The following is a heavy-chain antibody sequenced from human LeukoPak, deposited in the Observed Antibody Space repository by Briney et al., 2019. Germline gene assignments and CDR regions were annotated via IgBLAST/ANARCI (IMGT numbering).Heavy chain of an antibody. J-gene: IGHJ3*02. Sequence: PGGSLRLSCAASGFTVGTNYMSWVRQAPGKGLEWVSLIYSGSSTYYANSVKGRFTISRDNSKNTVYLQMNSLRAEDTAVYYCARDRQFSSWYPNDAFDIWGQGTMVTVSS. CDR2: IYSGSST. CDR1: GFTVGTNY. V-gene: IGHV3-53*01. CDR3: ARDRQFSSWYPNDAFDI. D-gene: IGHD6-13*01.